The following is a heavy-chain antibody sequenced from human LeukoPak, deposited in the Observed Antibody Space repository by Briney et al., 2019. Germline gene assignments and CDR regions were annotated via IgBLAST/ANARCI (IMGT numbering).Heavy chain of an antibody. J-gene: IGHJ4*02. CDR2: INHSGST. D-gene: IGHD3-10*01. CDR1: GGSISSYY. CDR3: ARGSLLWFGELPTDY. V-gene: IGHV4-34*01. Sequence: SETLSLTCTVSGGSISSYYWSWIRQPPGKGLEWIGEINHSGSTNYNPSLKSRVTISVDTSKNQFSLKLSSVTAADTAVYYCARGSLLWFGELPTDYWGQGTLVTVSS.